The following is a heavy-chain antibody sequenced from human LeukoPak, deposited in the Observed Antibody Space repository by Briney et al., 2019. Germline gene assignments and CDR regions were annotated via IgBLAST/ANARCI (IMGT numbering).Heavy chain of an antibody. J-gene: IGHJ6*04. V-gene: IGHV3-30*18. CDR3: AKEDRTSAPGYYYGMDV. Sequence: GMSLRLSCAASGFTFSSYGMHWVRQAPGKGLEWVAVISYDGSNKYYADSVKGRFTISRDNSKNTLYLQMNSLRAEDTAVYYCAKEDRTSAPGYYYGMDVWGKGTTVTVSS. D-gene: IGHD2-15*01. CDR1: GFTFSSYG. CDR2: ISYDGSNK.